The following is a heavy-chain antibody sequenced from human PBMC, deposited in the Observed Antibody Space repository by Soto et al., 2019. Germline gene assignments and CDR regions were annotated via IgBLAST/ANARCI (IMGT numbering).Heavy chain of an antibody. D-gene: IGHD1-1*01. Sequence: SETLSLTCTVSGGSISSGGYYWSWILHHPGKGLEWIGYIYYSGSTYYNPSLKSRVTISVDTPKNQFSLKLSSVTAADTAVYYCARGFSSTKYFDYWGQGTLVTVSS. CDR3: ARGFSSTKYFDY. V-gene: IGHV4-31*03. J-gene: IGHJ4*02. CDR1: GGSISSGGYY. CDR2: IYYSGST.